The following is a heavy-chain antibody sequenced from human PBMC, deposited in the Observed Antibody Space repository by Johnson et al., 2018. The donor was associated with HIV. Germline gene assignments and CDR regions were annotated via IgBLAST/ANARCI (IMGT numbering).Heavy chain of an antibody. Sequence: VQVVESGGGLVKPGGSLRLSCAASGFTFSDYYMSWIRQAPGKGLEWVSYISSSGGTTYNADSVKGRFTISRDNSKNTLYLQMNSLRAEDTAVYFCAKYDRFAFDVWGQGTMVTVSS. D-gene: IGHD3-16*01. CDR3: AKYDRFAFDV. J-gene: IGHJ3*01. CDR1: GFTFSDYY. V-gene: IGHV3-11*01. CDR2: ISSSGGTT.